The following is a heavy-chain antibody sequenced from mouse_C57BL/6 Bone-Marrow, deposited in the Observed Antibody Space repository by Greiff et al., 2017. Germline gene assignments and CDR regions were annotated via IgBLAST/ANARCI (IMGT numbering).Heavy chain of an antibody. J-gene: IGHJ2*02. CDR1: GYTFTDHT. D-gene: IGHD1-1*01. CDR2: IYPRDGST. CDR3: ARSPFTTVVATDYFDY. V-gene: IGHV1-78*01. Sequence: QVQLQQSDAELVKPGASVKISCKVSGYTFTDHTIHWMKQRPEQGLEWIGYIYPRDGSTKYNEKFKGKATLTADKSSSTASMQLNSLTSDDSAVYFCARSPFTTVVATDYFDYWGQGTSLTVSS.